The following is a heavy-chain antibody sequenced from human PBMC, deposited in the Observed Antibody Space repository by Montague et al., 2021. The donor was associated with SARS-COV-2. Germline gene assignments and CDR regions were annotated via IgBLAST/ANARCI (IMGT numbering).Heavy chain of an antibody. CDR2: IYTSGST. CDR1: GGSISDITYY. V-gene: IGHV4-61*02. J-gene: IGHJ6*02. CDR3: ARGGWGGTDCSSTSCKPYYYYYGMDV. D-gene: IGHD2-2*01. Sequence: TLSLTCTVSGGSISDITYYWSWIRQPAGKGLEWIGRIYTSGSTNYNPSLKSRVTISVDTSKNQFSLKLSSVTAADTAVYYCARGGWGGTDCSSTSCKPYYYYYGMDVWGQGTTVTVSS.